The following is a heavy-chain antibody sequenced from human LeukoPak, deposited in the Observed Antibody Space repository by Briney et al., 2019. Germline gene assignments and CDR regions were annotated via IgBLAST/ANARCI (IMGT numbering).Heavy chain of an antibody. CDR2: IYYSGST. D-gene: IGHD3-10*01. CDR1: GGSISSYY. V-gene: IGHV4-59*01. J-gene: IGHJ4*02. CDR3: ARAKPKNMVRGLIMRRESRYYFDY. Sequence: SETLSLTCTVSGGSISSYYWSWIRQPPEKGLEWIGYIYYSGSTNYNPSLKSRVTISVKTSKNQFSLKLSSVTAADTAVYYCARAKPKNMVRGLIMRRESRYYFDYWGQGTLVTVSS.